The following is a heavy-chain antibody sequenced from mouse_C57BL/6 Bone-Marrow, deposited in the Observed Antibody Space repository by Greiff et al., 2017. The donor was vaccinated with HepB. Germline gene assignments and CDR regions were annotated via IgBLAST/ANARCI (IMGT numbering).Heavy chain of an antibody. J-gene: IGHJ2*01. Sequence: EVQLQQSGPELVKPGASVKISCKASGYTFTDYYMNWVKQSHGKSLEWIGDINPNNGGTSYNQKFKGKATLTVDKSSSTAYMELRSLTSEDSAVYYCAMGTAQATCYFDYWGQGTTLTVSS. CDR1: GYTFTDYY. V-gene: IGHV1-26*01. D-gene: IGHD3-2*02. CDR2: INPNNGGT. CDR3: AMGTAQATCYFDY.